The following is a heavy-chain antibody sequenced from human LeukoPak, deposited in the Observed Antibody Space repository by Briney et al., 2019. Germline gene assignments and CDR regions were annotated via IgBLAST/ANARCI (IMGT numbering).Heavy chain of an antibody. Sequence: GRSLRLSCAVSGFTVSFNYMTWVRQAPGKGPEWVAVIYSGGSTDYADSVKGRFTISRDNSKNTLYLQMNGLRAEDTAAYYCARDRLVDLPSGAFDIWGQGTMVTVSS. D-gene: IGHD6-19*01. CDR2: IYSGGST. J-gene: IGHJ3*02. CDR1: GFTVSFNY. CDR3: ARDRLVDLPSGAFDI. V-gene: IGHV3-66*01.